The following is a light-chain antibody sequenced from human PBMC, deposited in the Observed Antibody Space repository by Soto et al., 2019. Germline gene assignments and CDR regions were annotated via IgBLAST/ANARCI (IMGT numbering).Light chain of an antibody. CDR1: QGIRND. CDR2: AAS. CDR3: LQHSGFPYT. V-gene: IGKV1-17*01. Sequence: DIQMTQSPSSLSASVGDRVTITCRASQGIRNDLSWYQQKPGKAPKRLIYAASTLHNGVPSRFSGSGSGTEFTLTISSLQPADFATYYCLQHSGFPYTFGQGTKLDIK. J-gene: IGKJ2*01.